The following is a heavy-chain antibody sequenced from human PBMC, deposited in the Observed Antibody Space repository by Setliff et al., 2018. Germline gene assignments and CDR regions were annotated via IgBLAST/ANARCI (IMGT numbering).Heavy chain of an antibody. Sequence: SETLSLTCTVSGGSISSSSYYWGWIRQPPGKGLEWIGSIYYSGSTYYNPSLKSRVTISVDTSKNQFPLKLSSVTAADTAVYYCASRATYYNFWSGYYLYWGQGTLVTVSS. CDR2: IYYSGST. CDR3: ASRATYYNFWSGYYLY. CDR1: GGSISSSSYY. V-gene: IGHV4-39*06. D-gene: IGHD3-3*01. J-gene: IGHJ4*02.